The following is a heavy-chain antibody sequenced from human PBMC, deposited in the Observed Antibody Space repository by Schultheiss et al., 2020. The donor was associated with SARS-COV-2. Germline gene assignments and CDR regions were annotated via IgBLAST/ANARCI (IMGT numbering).Heavy chain of an antibody. CDR1: GYTFTDYW. V-gene: IGHV5-51*01. CDR3: ARLSTGDHWLVDYYYGMDV. D-gene: IGHD7-27*01. CDR2: IYPADSDT. Sequence: GGSLRLSCETSGYTFTDYWIVWVRQLPGKGLEWMGIIYPADSDTRYSPSFQGQVTISADKSISTAFLQWTSLKASDTAMYYCARLSTGDHWLVDYYYGMDVWGQGTTVTVSS. J-gene: IGHJ6*02.